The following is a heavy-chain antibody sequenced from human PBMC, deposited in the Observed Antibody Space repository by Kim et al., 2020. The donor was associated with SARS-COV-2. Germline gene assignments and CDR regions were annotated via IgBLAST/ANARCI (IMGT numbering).Heavy chain of an antibody. Sequence: SETLSLTCAVYGGSFGGYFWSWIRQPPGKGLEWIGEINHSGSTNYNPSLKSRVTISVDASKNQFSLRLSSVTAADTAVYYCARAGGYCSGGSCYGVNYYYYAMDVWGQGTTVTVSS. CDR3: ARAGGYCSGGSCYGVNYYYYAMDV. CDR2: INHSGST. CDR1: GGSFGGYF. J-gene: IGHJ6*02. D-gene: IGHD2-15*01. V-gene: IGHV4-34*01.